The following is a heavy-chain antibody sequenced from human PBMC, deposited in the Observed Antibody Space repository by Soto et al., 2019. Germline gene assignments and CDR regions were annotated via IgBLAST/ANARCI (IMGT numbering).Heavy chain of an antibody. CDR2: INAGNGNT. CDR1: GYTFTSYA. J-gene: IGHJ3*02. V-gene: IGHV1-3*01. D-gene: IGHD6-19*01. CDR3: ARDLYSSGWSSSAFDI. Sequence: ASVKVSCKASGYTFTSYAMHWVRQAPGQRLEWMGWINAGNGNTKYSQKFQGRVTITRDTSASTAYMELSSLRSEDTAVYYCARDLYSSGWSSSAFDIWGQGTMVPVSS.